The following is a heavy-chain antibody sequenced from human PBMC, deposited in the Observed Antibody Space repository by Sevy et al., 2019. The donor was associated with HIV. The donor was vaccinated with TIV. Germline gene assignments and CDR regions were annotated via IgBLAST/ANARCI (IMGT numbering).Heavy chain of an antibody. CDR2: VSASGGST. CDR3: ARVGGGGYYDPWSGYLEFDP. D-gene: IGHD3-3*01. Sequence: VGSLRLSCVGSGFSFSSDAMSWVRQAPGKGLQWVATVSASGGSTYYADSVRGRFSITRDNSKNTLYVKMNSLRAEDTAVYYCARVGGGGYYDPWSGYLEFDPWGQGTLVTVSS. V-gene: IGHV3-23*01. CDR1: GFSFSSDA. J-gene: IGHJ5*02.